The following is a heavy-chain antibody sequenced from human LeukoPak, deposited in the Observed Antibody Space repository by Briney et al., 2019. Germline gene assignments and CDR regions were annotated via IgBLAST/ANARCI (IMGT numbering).Heavy chain of an antibody. Sequence: GGSLRLSCVASGFTFSSYWMSWVRQAPGKGLEWVANIKQDGSEKYYVDSVKGRFTISRDNAKNSLYLQMNSLRAEDTAVYYCARARPYDFWSGDQPGAFDIWGQGTMVTVSS. V-gene: IGHV3-7*01. CDR1: GFTFSSYW. CDR2: IKQDGSEK. CDR3: ARARPYDFWSGDQPGAFDI. J-gene: IGHJ3*02. D-gene: IGHD3-3*01.